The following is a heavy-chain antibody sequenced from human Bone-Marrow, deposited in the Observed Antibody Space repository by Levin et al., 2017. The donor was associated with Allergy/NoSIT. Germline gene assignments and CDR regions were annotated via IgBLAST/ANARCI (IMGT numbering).Heavy chain of an antibody. CDR2: IIPMFGQP. V-gene: IGHV1-69*01. CDR1: GGTFRSDA. Sequence: KISCKASGGTFRSDAVSWVRQAPGQGLEWVGGIIPMFGQPNYAQKFQGGVTITADESTGTAYMELSSLRSEDTAVYYCARVVTLRAPHDAFDAWGQGTMVTVSS. CDR3: ARVVTLRAPHDAFDA. J-gene: IGHJ3*01.